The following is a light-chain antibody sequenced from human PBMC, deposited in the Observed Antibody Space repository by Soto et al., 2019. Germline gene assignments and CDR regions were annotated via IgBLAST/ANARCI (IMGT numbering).Light chain of an antibody. CDR3: QSYDSSLSGYV. CDR2: GNS. J-gene: IGLJ1*01. V-gene: IGLV1-40*01. Sequence: QSVLTQPPSVSGAPGQRVTISCTGSSSNIGAGYDVHWYQQLPGTAPKLLIYGNSNRPSGVPDRFSGSKPGTSASLAITGLQAEDEVDYYCQSYDSSLSGYVFGTGTKVTVL. CDR1: SSNIGAGYD.